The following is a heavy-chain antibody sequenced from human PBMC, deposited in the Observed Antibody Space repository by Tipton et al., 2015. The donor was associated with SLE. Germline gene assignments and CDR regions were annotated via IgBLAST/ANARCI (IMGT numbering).Heavy chain of an antibody. CDR2: ISSSGSTI. D-gene: IGHD1-1*01. CDR3: AKDTGSSNYYYMDV. J-gene: IGHJ6*03. V-gene: IGHV3-11*01. CDR1: GFTFSDYY. Sequence: SLRLSCAASGFTFSDYYMTWIRQAPGKGLERVSYISSSGSTIYYADSVKGRFTISRDNSMNTLYLQMNSLRAEDTAVYYCAKDTGSSNYYYMDVWGKGTTVTVSS.